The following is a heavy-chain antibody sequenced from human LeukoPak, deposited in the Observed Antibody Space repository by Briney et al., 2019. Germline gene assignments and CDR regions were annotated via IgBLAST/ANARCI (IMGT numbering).Heavy chain of an antibody. Sequence: QPGGSLRLSCAASGFTFSNYAMSWVRQAPGKGPEWVSVINGRDGRTYYADSVKGRFTISRDNSKNTLYLQMNSLRAEDTAVYYCATHFRSSWGYDAFDFWGQGTMLTVSS. CDR1: GFTFSNYA. CDR2: INGRDGRT. D-gene: IGHD6-13*01. J-gene: IGHJ3*01. CDR3: ATHFRSSWGYDAFDF. V-gene: IGHV3-23*01.